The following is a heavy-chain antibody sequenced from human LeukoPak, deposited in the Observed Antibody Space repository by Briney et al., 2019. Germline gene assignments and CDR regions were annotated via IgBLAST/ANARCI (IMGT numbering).Heavy chain of an antibody. CDR2: ISARGGTT. J-gene: IGHJ3*02. CDR1: GFTFGTYA. CDR3: AKDSLTIFVVINDAFDI. D-gene: IGHD3-3*01. Sequence: GGSLRLSCAVSGFTFGTYAMSWVRQAPGKGLEWVSTISARGGTTYYADSVKGRFTLSRDDFKNTLYLQMNTLRPEDTDLYFYAKDSLTIFVVINDAFDIWGQGTMATVSS. V-gene: IGHV3-23*01.